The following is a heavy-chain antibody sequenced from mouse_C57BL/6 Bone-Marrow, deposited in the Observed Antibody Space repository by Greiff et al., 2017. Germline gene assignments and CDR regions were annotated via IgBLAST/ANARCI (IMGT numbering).Heavy chain of an antibody. CDR1: GYSITSGYY. V-gene: IGHV3-6*01. Sequence: QLQQSGPGLVKPSQSLSLTCSVTGYSITSGYYWNWIRQFPGNKLECMGYISYDGSNNYNPSLKNRISITRDTSKNQFFLKLNSVTPEDTATYCCARHYYGNYVEYWGPGTTLTVSS. CDR3: ARHYYGNYVEY. CDR2: ISYDGSN. D-gene: IGHD2-1*01. J-gene: IGHJ2*01.